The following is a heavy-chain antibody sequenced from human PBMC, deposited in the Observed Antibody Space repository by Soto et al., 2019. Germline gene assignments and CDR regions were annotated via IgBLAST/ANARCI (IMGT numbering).Heavy chain of an antibody. D-gene: IGHD2-15*01. V-gene: IGHV3-15*01. CDR3: ARVDSRSVKVFDA. CDR2: IKSKSAGGTN. Sequence: EVQLVESGGGLVKPGGSVRLSCAASGFTFSNAWMSWVRQAPGKGLEWVGRIKSKSAGGTNEYDAPVKHRITISRDDSKNTLYLKINGMKIVGTVVNYCARVDSRSVKVFDARGQGSMVTVYS. CDR1: GFTFSNAW. J-gene: IGHJ4*02.